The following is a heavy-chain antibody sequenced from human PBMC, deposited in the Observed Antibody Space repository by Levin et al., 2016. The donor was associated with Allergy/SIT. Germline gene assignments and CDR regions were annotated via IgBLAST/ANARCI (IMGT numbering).Heavy chain of an antibody. V-gene: IGHV2-5*08. Sequence: SGPTLVKPTQTLTLTCTFSGFSLSTSGMCVSWIRQPPGKALEWLALIDWDDDKRYRPSLKSRLTITKDTSKNEVVLTMTNMDPVDTATYYCVHSLLGDYYYYGMDVWGQGTTVTVSS. J-gene: IGHJ6*02. CDR3: VHSLLGDYYYYGMDV. D-gene: IGHD3-16*01. CDR2: IDWDDDK. CDR1: GFSLSTSGMC.